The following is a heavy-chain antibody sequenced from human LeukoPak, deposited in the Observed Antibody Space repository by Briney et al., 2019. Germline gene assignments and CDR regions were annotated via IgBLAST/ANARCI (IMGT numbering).Heavy chain of an antibody. CDR2: IWYDGSNT. CDR3: ARDHNWGNEVDY. D-gene: IGHD7-27*01. CDR1: GFKFSTYG. J-gene: IGHJ4*02. Sequence: GGSLRLSCAASGFKFSTYGMHWVRQAPGKGLEWVEIIWYDGSNTYYADSVKGRFTISRDNSKNTLFLQMNSLRAEDTAVYYCARDHNWGNEVDYWGQGTLVTVSS. V-gene: IGHV3-33*01.